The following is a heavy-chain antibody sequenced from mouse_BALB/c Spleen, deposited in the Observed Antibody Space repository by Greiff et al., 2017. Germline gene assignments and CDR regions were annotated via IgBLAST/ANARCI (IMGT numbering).Heavy chain of an antibody. CDR3: AREEVRWFAY. J-gene: IGHJ3*01. CDR2: INSNGGST. V-gene: IGHV5-6-3*01. Sequence: EVQGVESGGGLVQPGGSLKLSCAASGFTFSSYGMSWVRQTPDKRLELVATINSNGGSTYYPDSVKGRFTISRDNAKNTLYLQMSSLKSEDTAMYYCAREEVRWFAYWGQGTLVTVSA. CDR1: GFTFSSYG. D-gene: IGHD2-14*01.